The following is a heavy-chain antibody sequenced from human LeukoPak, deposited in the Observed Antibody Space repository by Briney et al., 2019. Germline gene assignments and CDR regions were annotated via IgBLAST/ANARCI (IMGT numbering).Heavy chain of an antibody. J-gene: IGHJ4*02. CDR1: GDTLTELS. D-gene: IGHD4-23*01. CDR2: FDEPEDGEI. CDR3: AAGARWQLLDY. Sequence: GASVKVSCKVSGDTLTELSIHWVRQAPGKGREWMGGFDEPEDGEIQYSQKFQGRVTITEDTSTDTAYMELSTLRSEDTAVYYCAAGARWQLLDYWGQGTLVTVSS. V-gene: IGHV1-24*01.